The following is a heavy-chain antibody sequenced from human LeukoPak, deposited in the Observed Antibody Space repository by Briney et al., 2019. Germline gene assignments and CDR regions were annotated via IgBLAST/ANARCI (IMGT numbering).Heavy chain of an antibody. J-gene: IGHJ4*02. CDR1: GGTFSSYA. CDR3: ARVRINSSGYSFDY. CDR2: IIPILGIA. V-gene: IGHV1-69*04. D-gene: IGHD3-22*01. Sequence: GASVKVSCKASGGTFSSYAISWVRQAPGQGLEWMGRIIPILGIANYAQKFQGRVTITADKSTSTAYMELSSLRSEDTAVYYCARVRINSSGYSFDYWGQGTLVTVSS.